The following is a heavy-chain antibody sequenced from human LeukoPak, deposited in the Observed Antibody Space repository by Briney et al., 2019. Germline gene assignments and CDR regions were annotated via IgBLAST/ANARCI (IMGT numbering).Heavy chain of an antibody. J-gene: IGHJ4*02. CDR2: ISGDGGST. D-gene: IGHD6-19*01. CDR3: AKDIKYSSGWYYFDY. V-gene: IGHV3-43*02. CDR1: GFTFDDYA. Sequence: GGSLRLSCAASGFTFDDYAMHWVRQAPGKGLEWVSLISGDGGSTYYADSVKGRFTISRDNSKNSPYLQMNSLRTEDTALYYCAKDIKYSSGWYYFDYWGQGTLVTVSS.